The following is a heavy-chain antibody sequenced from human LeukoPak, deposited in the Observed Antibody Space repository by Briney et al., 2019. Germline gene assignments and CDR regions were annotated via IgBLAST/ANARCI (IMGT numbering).Heavy chain of an antibody. J-gene: IGHJ4*02. CDR3: TRSIWYFDY. CDR2: LYSGGNT. CDR1: GFTVSSNY. V-gene: IGHV3-53*01. Sequence: GGSLRLSCAVSGFTVSSNYMSWVRQAPGKGLEWVSVLYSGGNTYYADSVKGRFTISRDNSKNTLYLQMNNLRPEDTAVYYCTRSIWYFDYWGQGTLVTVSS.